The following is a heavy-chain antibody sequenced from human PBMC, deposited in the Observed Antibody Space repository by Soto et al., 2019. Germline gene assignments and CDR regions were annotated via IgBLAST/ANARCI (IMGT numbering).Heavy chain of an antibody. V-gene: IGHV3-64*01. J-gene: IGHJ6*02. CDR3: ARRIPFGYGMDV. CDR2: ITSNGGNT. D-gene: IGHD2-21*01. CDR1: GFTFSSYA. Sequence: GGSLRLSCAASGFTFSSYAMHWVRQAPGKGLEYVSGITSNGGNTDYASSVKGRFTISRDNSKNTLYLKMGSLRAEDMAVYYCARRIPFGYGMDVWGQGTTVTVSS.